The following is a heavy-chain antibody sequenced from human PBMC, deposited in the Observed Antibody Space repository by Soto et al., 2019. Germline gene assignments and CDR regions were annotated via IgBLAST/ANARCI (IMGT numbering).Heavy chain of an antibody. CDR1: GGSISSGGYS. CDR3: AGFLTGYYKLPKDYYYGMDV. Sequence: SETLSLTCAVSGGSISSGGYSWSWIRQPPGKGLEWVGYIYHSGSTYYNPSLKSRVTISIDRSKNQFSLKLSSVTAADTAVYYCAGFLTGYYKLPKDYYYGMDVWGQGTTVTVSS. CDR2: IYHSGST. J-gene: IGHJ6*02. V-gene: IGHV4-30-2*01. D-gene: IGHD3-9*01.